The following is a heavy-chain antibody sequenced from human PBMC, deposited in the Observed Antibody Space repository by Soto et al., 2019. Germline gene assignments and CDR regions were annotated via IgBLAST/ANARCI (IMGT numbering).Heavy chain of an antibody. J-gene: IGHJ4*02. D-gene: IGHD6-19*01. CDR3: ARLLRSIAVAGPLDY. CDR2: ISYDGSNK. CDR1: GFTFSSYA. Sequence: GGSLRLSSAASGFTFSSYAMHWVRQAPGKGLEWVAVISYDGSNKYYADSVKGRFTISRDNSKNTLYVQMNSLRGEDTAVYYCARLLRSIAVAGPLDYWGQGTLVTVSS. V-gene: IGHV3-30-3*01.